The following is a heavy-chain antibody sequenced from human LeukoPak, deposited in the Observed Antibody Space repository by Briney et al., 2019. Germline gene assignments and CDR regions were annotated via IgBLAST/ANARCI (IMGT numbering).Heavy chain of an antibody. CDR2: INRISGGT. Sequence: GSVKVSCKASGYTFTHYHMHWVRPAPGQGLEWMGRINRISGGTNDAQKCQGRVTMTRDTSISTAYMELSRLRADDTAVYYCARDQIMITFGGVIDDYWGQGTLVTVSS. V-gene: IGHV1-2*06. CDR1: GYTFTHYH. J-gene: IGHJ4*02. CDR3: ARDQIMITFGGVIDDY. D-gene: IGHD3-16*02.